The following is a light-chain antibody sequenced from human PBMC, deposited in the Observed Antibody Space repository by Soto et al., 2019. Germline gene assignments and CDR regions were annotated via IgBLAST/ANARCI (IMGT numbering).Light chain of an antibody. CDR2: AAS. CDR1: QGISSY. Sequence: AIRMTQSPSSFSASTGAGVPITCRASQGISSYLAWYQQKPGKAPKLLIYAASTLQSGVPSRFSGSGSGTDFTLTISCLQSEDFATYYCQQYYSYPRTFGQGTKVDI. CDR3: QQYYSYPRT. J-gene: IGKJ1*01. V-gene: IGKV1-8*01.